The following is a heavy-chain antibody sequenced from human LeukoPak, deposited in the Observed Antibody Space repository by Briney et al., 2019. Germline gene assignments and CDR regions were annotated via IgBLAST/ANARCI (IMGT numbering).Heavy chain of an antibody. CDR3: AREHSVVVPAAIFTDNYYYGMDV. CDR2: MNPNSGNT. D-gene: IGHD2-2*02. V-gene: IGHV1-8*01. CDR1: GYTFTSYD. Sequence: ASVKVSCKASGYTFTSYDINWVRQATGQGLEWMGWMNPNSGNTGYAQKFQGRVTMTRNTSISTAYMKLSSLRSEDTAVYYCAREHSVVVPAAIFTDNYYYGMDVWGQGTTVTVSS. J-gene: IGHJ6*02.